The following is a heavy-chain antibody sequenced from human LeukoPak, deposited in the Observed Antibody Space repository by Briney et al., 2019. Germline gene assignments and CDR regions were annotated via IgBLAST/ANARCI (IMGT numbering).Heavy chain of an antibody. CDR3: ARDRNGDQRANAFDI. Sequence: ASVKVSCKASGFTFTTYFMHWVRQAPGQGLEWMGKINPSGDTTTYAQKFQGRITMTRDTSTSTVYMELSSLRSEDTAVYYCARDRNGDQRANAFDIWGQGTMVTVSS. CDR2: INPSGDTT. CDR1: GFTFTTYF. D-gene: IGHD2-21*02. J-gene: IGHJ3*02. V-gene: IGHV1-46*01.